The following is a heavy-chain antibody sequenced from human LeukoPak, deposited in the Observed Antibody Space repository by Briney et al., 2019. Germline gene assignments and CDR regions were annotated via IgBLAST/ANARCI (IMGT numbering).Heavy chain of an antibody. D-gene: IGHD5-18*01. J-gene: IGHJ6*04. CDR3: ATRHEYSYPY. Sequence: PGGSLRLSCVASGFTFYNYAMHWVRQAPGKGLEHVSAIGGNGDTSYYADSVKGRFTISRDNSKNTVYLQLGSLRTEDMAVYYCATRHEYSYPYWGKGTTVTVSS. CDR2: IGGNGDTS. CDR1: GFTFYNYA. V-gene: IGHV3-64*02.